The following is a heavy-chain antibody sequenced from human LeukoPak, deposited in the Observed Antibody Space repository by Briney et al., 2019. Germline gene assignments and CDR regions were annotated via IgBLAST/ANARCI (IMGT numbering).Heavy chain of an antibody. CDR2: IIAYNGNT. J-gene: IGHJ6*03. V-gene: IGHV1-18*01. CDR1: GYTFTSYG. Sequence: GASVKVSCKASGYTFTSYGISWVRQAPGQGLEWMEWIIAYNGNTNYAQKLQGRVTMTRDTSISTAYMELSRLRSDDTAVYYCAREDILTGYYYYYYYMDVWGKGTTVTVSS. CDR3: AREDILTGYYYYYYYMDV. D-gene: IGHD3-9*01.